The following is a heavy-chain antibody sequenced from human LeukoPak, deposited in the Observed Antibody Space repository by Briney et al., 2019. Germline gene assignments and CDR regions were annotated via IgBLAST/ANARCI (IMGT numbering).Heavy chain of an antibody. V-gene: IGHV3-74*01. J-gene: IGHJ4*02. D-gene: IGHD3-3*01. CDR3: ARDPRYDFWSGYYTGIDY. Sequence: GGFLRLSCAASGFTFSSYWMHWVRQAPGKGLVWVSRINTDGSSTSYADSVKGRFTISRDNAKNTLYLQMNSLRAEDTAVYYCARDPRYDFWSGYYTGIDYWGQGTLVTVSS. CDR2: INTDGSST. CDR1: GFTFSSYW.